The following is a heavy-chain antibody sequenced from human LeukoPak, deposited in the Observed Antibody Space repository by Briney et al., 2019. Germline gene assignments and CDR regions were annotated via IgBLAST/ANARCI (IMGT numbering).Heavy chain of an antibody. D-gene: IGHD2/OR15-2a*01. V-gene: IGHV4-59*01. CDR3: ARGSMAPRAFDI. Sequence: PSETLSLTCTVSGGSISSYYWSWIRQPPGKGLEWIGYIYYSGSTYYNPSLKSRVTISVDTSKNQFSLKLSSVTAADTAVYYCARGSMAPRAFDIWGQGTMVTVSS. CDR2: IYYSGST. CDR1: GGSISSYY. J-gene: IGHJ3*02.